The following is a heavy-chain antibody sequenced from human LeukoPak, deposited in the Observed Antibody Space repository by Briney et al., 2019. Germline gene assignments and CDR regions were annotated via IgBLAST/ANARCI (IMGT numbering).Heavy chain of an antibody. CDR3: AKESWSTGSGKGAFDI. J-gene: IGHJ3*02. D-gene: IGHD3-10*01. CDR1: GFTFSSYG. Sequence: QAGGPLRLSCAASGFTFSSYGMHWVRQAPGKGLEWVAVISYDGSNKYYADSVKGRFTISRDNYKKTLYLQMNSLRAEDTAVFYCAKESWSTGSGKGAFDIWGQGTMVTVSS. CDR2: ISYDGSNK. V-gene: IGHV3-30*18.